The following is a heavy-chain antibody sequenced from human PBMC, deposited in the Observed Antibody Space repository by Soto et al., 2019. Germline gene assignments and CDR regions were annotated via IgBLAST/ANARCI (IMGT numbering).Heavy chain of an antibody. V-gene: IGHV4-39*01. CDR1: GGSISSSSYY. D-gene: IGHD5-12*01. J-gene: IGHJ4*02. CDR2: IYYSGST. CDR3: ASPSAVATKPLIDY. Sequence: SETLSLTCTVSGGSISSSSYYWGWIRQPPGKGLEWIGSIYYSGSTYYNPSLKSRVTISVDTSKNQFSLKLSSVTAADTAVYYCASPSAVATKPLIDYWGQGTLVTVSS.